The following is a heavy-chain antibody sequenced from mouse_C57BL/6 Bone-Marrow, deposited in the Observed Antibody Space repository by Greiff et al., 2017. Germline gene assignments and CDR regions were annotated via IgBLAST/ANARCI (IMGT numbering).Heavy chain of an antibody. CDR3: ARDSSGYYAMDY. Sequence: EVQLQESGPGLVKPSQSLSLTCSVTGYSITGGYYWNWIRQFPGNKLEWMGYISYDGSNNYNPSLQNRISITRDTSKNQFFLKLNSVTTEDTATYYCARDSSGYYAMDYWGQGTSVTVSS. D-gene: IGHD3-2*02. J-gene: IGHJ4*01. CDR1: GYSITGGYY. CDR2: ISYDGSN. V-gene: IGHV3-6*01.